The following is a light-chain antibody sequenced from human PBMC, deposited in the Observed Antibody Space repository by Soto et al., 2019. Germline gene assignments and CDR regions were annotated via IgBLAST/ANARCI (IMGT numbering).Light chain of an antibody. CDR1: SADVGGYDY. CDR3: ATWDDTLAGPSWV. CDR2: EVS. Sequence: QSALTQPPSASGSPGQSVTISCAGTSADVGGYDYVSWYQQLPGKAPKLMIYEVSKRPSGVPDRFSGSKSGNTASLAISDLRSEDEADYYCATWDDTLAGPSWVFGGGTKLTVL. V-gene: IGLV2-8*01. J-gene: IGLJ3*02.